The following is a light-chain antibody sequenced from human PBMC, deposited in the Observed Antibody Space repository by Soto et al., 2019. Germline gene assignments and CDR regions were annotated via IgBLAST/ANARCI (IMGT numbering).Light chain of an antibody. J-gene: IGKJ1*01. V-gene: IGKV1-39*01. Sequence: DIQMTQSPSSLSASVGDTVTITCRAIQSINSRFSWYQQKAGQAPKLLIYAASRLQRGVPSRFSGSGSGTDFTLTISSLQPEDFATYFCQQSYSRVTFGQGTKVDIK. CDR2: AAS. CDR3: QQSYSRVT. CDR1: QSINSR.